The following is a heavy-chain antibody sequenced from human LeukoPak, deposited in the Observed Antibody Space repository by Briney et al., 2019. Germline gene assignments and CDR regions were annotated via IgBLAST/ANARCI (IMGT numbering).Heavy chain of an antibody. J-gene: IGHJ4*02. CDR1: SGSISHYY. D-gene: IGHD6-19*01. V-gene: IGHV4-4*07. CDR2: IYTSGNT. CDR3: ARSTSGEYFDY. Sequence: PSETLSLTCTVSSGSISHYYWSWIRQPAGKGLEDIGRIYTSGNTNYNPSLKSRVTLSVDTSKNQFSLKLSSVTAADTAVYYCARSTSGEYFDYWGQGTLVTVSS.